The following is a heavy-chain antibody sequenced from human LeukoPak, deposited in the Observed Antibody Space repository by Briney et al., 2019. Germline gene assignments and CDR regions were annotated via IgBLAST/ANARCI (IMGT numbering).Heavy chain of an antibody. D-gene: IGHD3-9*01. J-gene: IGHJ5*02. CDR1: GYTFTSYY. Sequence: ASVKVSCKASGYTFTSYYMHWVRQAPGQGLEWMGIINPSGGSTSCAQKFQGRVTMTRDTSTSTVYMELSSLRSEDTAVYYCAREIPGGYFDWLYNWFDPWGQGTLVTVSS. CDR3: AREIPGGYFDWLYNWFDP. CDR2: INPSGGST. V-gene: IGHV1-46*01.